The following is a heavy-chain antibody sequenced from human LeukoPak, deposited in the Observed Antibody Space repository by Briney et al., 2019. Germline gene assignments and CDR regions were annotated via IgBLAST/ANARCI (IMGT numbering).Heavy chain of an antibody. D-gene: IGHD3-3*01. V-gene: IGHV3-23*01. CDR1: GFTFSNYG. CDR3: AKARVQILEWLPRFAP. CDR2: IGARVGRT. J-gene: IGHJ5*02. Sequence: GGSLRLSCAASGFTFSNYGMNWVRQAPGKGLEWVSAIGARVGRTYYADSVKGRFTISRDNSKNTLYLQMDSLSAEDTAVYYCAKARVQILEWLPRFAPGGQGTLVPVSS.